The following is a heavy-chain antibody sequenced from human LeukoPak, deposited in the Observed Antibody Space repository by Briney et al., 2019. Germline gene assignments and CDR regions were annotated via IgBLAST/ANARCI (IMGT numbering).Heavy chain of an antibody. D-gene: IGHD2-21*02. V-gene: IGHV4-34*01. CDR3: ARDHCGGDCYYSEHDYYYYMDV. J-gene: IGHJ6*03. Sequence: SETLSLTCAVYGGSFSGYYWSWIRQPPGKGLEWIGEINHSGSTNYNPSLKSRVTISVDTSKNQFSLKLSSVTAEDTAVYYCARDHCGGDCYYSEHDYYYYMDVWGKGTTVTVSS. CDR2: INHSGST. CDR1: GGSFSGYY.